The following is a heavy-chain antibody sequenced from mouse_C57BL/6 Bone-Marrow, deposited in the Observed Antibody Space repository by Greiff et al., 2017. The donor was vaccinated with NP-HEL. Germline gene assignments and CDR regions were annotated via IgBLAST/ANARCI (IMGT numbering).Heavy chain of an antibody. V-gene: IGHV14-4*01. CDR2: IDPENGDT. Sequence: EVKLQESGAELVRPGASVKLSCTASGFNIKDDYMHWVKQRPEQGLEWIGWIDPENGDTEYASKFQGKATITADTSSNTAYLQLSSLTSEDTAVYYCTPYDYGGWFAYWGQGTLVTVSA. CDR1: GFNIKDDY. J-gene: IGHJ3*01. D-gene: IGHD2-4*01. CDR3: TPYDYGGWFAY.